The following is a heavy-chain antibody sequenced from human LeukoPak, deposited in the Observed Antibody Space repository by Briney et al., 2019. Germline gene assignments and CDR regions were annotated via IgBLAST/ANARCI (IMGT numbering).Heavy chain of an antibody. CDR1: GFTFSSYE. CDR2: ISSSGSTI. J-gene: IGHJ6*03. D-gene: IGHD3-3*01. V-gene: IGHV3-48*03. CDR3: AGGFWSGYYGYYYYMDV. Sequence: GGSLRLSCAASGFTFSSYEMNWVRQAPGKGLEWVSYISSSGSTIYYADSVKGRFTISRDNAKNSLYLQMNSLRAEDTAVYYCAGGFWSGYYGYYYYMDVWGNGTTVTVSS.